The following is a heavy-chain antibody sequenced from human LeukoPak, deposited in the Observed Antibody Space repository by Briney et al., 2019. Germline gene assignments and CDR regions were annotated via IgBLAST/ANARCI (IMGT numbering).Heavy chain of an antibody. J-gene: IGHJ4*02. V-gene: IGHV3-30*18. CDR2: ISYDGSNK. D-gene: IGHD2-2*01. CDR3: AKGGSTSCYDY. Sequence: GGSLRLSCVASGFTFSSYGMHWVRQAPGKGLEWVAVISYDGSNKYCADSVKGRFTISRDNSKNTLYLQMNSVRAEDTAVYYCAKGGSTSCYDYWGQGTLVTVPS. CDR1: GFTFSSYG.